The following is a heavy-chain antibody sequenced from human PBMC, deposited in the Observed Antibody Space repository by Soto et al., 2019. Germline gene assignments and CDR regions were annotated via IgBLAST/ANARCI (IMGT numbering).Heavy chain of an antibody. Sequence: SETLSLTCTISGGSLSSNIYYWGWIRQPLGKGLEWIGNIHYSGSTYYDSSLQSRVTISIDTSKNQFSLKLSSVTATDTAVYYCASQHYYDSSGYYVVYWGQGTLVTV. CDR2: IHYSGST. D-gene: IGHD3-22*01. V-gene: IGHV4-39*01. CDR1: GGSLSSNIYY. J-gene: IGHJ4*02. CDR3: ASQHYYDSSGYYVVY.